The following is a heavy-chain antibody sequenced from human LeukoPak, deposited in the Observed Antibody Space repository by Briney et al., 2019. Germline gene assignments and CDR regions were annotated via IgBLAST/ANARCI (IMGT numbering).Heavy chain of an antibody. J-gene: IGHJ4*02. Sequence: ASVKVSCKASGYSFTNYAMNWVRQAPGQGLEWMGIINPSGGSTSYAQKFQGRVTMTRDMSTSTVYMELSSLRSEDTAVYYCARDRRGSSWSIVEYYFDYWGQGTLVTVSS. CDR2: INPSGGST. D-gene: IGHD6-13*01. V-gene: IGHV1-46*01. CDR1: GYSFTNYA. CDR3: ARDRRGSSWSIVEYYFDY.